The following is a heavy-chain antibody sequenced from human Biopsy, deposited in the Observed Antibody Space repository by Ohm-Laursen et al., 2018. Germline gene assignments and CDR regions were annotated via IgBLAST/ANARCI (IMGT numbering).Heavy chain of an antibody. CDR1: GDSISSYY. J-gene: IGHJ6*02. Sequence: TLSLTCSVSGDSISSYYWSWIRQPPGKGLEWIGHIYYSVMTNYNPSLQSRASISVDTSRNQVSLTLSSVTAADTAVYYCARDSGILNYGNFKYYHYYGMDVWGQGTKVTVSS. CDR2: IYYSVMT. V-gene: IGHV4-59*01. D-gene: IGHD4-11*01. CDR3: ARDSGILNYGNFKYYHYYGMDV.